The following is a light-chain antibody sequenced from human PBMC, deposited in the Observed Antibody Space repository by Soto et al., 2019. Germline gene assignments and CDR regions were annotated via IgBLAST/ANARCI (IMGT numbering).Light chain of an antibody. CDR1: QSVLYSSNNKNY. J-gene: IGKJ4*01. CDR3: QQYYSSPLT. CDR2: WAS. Sequence: DIVMTQSPDSLVVSLGERATINCKSSQSVLYSSNNKNYLAWYQQKPGHPPKLLIYWASTRESGVPDRFSGSGSGTDFTLTISSLQAEDVAVYYCQQYYSSPLTFGGGTKVEIK. V-gene: IGKV4-1*01.